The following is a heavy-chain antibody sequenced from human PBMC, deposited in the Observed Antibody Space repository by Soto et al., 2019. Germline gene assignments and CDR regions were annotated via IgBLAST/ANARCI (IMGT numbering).Heavy chain of an antibody. CDR1: EGTVIRDW. CDR3: SGGVGDAF. V-gene: IGHV3-7*04. Sequence: EVHLVESGGGLVQTGGSLRLSCAIFEGTVIRDWMNWVRQAPGKGLEWAAHTNQDGSEKYYVDSVKGRFTISRDNDKDSLYLQMNSLRAEDTAMYYCSGGVGDAFWGQGTLVTVSS. CDR2: TNQDGSEK. J-gene: IGHJ4*02. D-gene: IGHD1-26*01.